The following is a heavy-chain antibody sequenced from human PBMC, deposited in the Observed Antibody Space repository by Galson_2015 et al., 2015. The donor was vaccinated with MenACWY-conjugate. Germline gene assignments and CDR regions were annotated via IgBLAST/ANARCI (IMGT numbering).Heavy chain of an antibody. CDR3: AKVSPGGWYWDY. V-gene: IGHV3-23*01. D-gene: IGHD6-19*01. Sequence: SLRLSCAASGFTFSSSAMTWVRQAPGKGLEWVSVFSSNGHSTNYADSVKGRFTISRDNSKNTLYLQMNNLRAEDTALYYCAKVSPGGWYWDYWGQGTLVTVPS. CDR1: GFTFSSSA. CDR2: FSSNGHST. J-gene: IGHJ4*02.